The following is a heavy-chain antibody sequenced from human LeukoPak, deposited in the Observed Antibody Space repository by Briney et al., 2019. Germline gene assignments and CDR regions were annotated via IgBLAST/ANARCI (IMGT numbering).Heavy chain of an antibody. CDR1: GGSISSYY. CDR3: ARVYSSSFDY. CDR2: IYYSGST. Sequence: PSETLSLTCTVSGGSISSYYWSWIRQPPGKGLEWIGYIYYSGSTNYNPSLKSRVTMSVDTSKNQFSLKLSSVTAADTAVYYCARVYSSSFDYWGQGTLVTVSS. V-gene: IGHV4-59*01. D-gene: IGHD6-6*01. J-gene: IGHJ4*02.